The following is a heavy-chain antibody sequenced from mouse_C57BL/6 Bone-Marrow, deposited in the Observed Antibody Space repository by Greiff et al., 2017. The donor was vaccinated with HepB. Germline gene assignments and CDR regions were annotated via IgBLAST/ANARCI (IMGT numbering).Heavy chain of an antibody. CDR1: GYTFTSYG. CDR3: ARWGPYYYGSSCDYFDY. V-gene: IGHV1-81*01. Sequence: QVQLQQSGAELARPGASVKLSCKASGYTFTSYGISWVKQRTGQGLEWIGEIYPRSGNTYYNEKFKGKATLTADKSSSTAYMELRSLTSEDSAVYFCARWGPYYYGSSCDYFDYWGQGTTRTVSS. D-gene: IGHD1-1*01. CDR2: IYPRSGNT. J-gene: IGHJ2*01.